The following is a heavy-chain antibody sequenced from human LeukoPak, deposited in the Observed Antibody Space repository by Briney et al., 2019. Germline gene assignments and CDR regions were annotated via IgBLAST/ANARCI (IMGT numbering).Heavy chain of an antibody. V-gene: IGHV4-4*09. J-gene: IGHJ4*02. Sequence: SETLSLTCTVSGASISDDYWSWIRQPPGKGLEWIGYIYSSGSANYNPSLKSRVSMSVDTSKMQFSLKLTSVTAADTAVYFCARRKWDGDFITYFDKWGQGALVTVSS. CDR1: GASISDDY. CDR2: IYSSGSA. D-gene: IGHD3-16*01. CDR3: ARRKWDGDFITYFDK.